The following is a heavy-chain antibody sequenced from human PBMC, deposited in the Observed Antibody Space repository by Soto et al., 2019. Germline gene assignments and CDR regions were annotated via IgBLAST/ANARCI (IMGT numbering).Heavy chain of an antibody. V-gene: IGHV3-74*01. J-gene: IGHJ5*02. CDR2: INSDGSST. D-gene: IGHD5-12*01. CDR3: ARVRVPPNQWLRFGLFDP. CDR1: GFTFSSYW. Sequence: PGGSLRLSCAASGFTFSSYWMHWVRQAPGKGLVWVSRINSDGSSTSYADSVKGRFTISRDNAKNTLYLQMNSLRAEDTAVYYCARVRVPPNQWLRFGLFDPWGQGTLVTVSS.